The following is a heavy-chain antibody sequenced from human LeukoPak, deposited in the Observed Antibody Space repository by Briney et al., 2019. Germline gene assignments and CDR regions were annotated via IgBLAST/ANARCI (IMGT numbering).Heavy chain of an antibody. V-gene: IGHV4-34*01. Sequence: KPSESLSLTCAVYGGSFSGYYWSWIRQPPGKGLEWIGEIYHSGSTNYNPSLKSRVTISVDTSKNQFSLKLSSVTAADTAVYYCATSGKKRYCSGGSCLGSVGYWGQGTLVTVSS. J-gene: IGHJ4*02. D-gene: IGHD2-15*01. CDR1: GGSFSGYY. CDR3: ATSGKKRYCSGGSCLGSVGY. CDR2: IYHSGST.